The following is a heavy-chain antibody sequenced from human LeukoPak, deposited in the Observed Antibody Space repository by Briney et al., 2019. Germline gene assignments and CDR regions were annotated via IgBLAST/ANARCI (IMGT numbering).Heavy chain of an antibody. D-gene: IGHD3-10*01. CDR1: GFTFSSYE. CDR2: ISSSGSTI. CDR3: ARDMAVTMVRGNPYYYYYGMDV. J-gene: IGHJ6*02. Sequence: GRSLRLSCAASGFTFSSYEMNWVRQAPGKGLEWVSYISSSGSTIYYADSVKGRFTISRDNAKNSLYLQMNSLRAEDTAVYYCARDMAVTMVRGNPYYYYYGMDVWGQGTTVTVSS. V-gene: IGHV3-48*03.